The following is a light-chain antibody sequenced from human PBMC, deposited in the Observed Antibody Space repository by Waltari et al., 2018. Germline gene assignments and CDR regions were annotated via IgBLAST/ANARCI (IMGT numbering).Light chain of an antibody. CDR3: QAGDGSTVV. CDR2: RET. J-gene: IGLJ2*01. V-gene: IGLV3-1*01. Sequence: SYELTQPPSVSVSPGQTASISCSGDNLGDQSASWYQQKPGQSPVLVIYRETMRPSGIPERFSGSNSGNTATLTISATQPLDEADYFCQAGDGSTVVFGGGTKLTVL. CDR1: NLGDQS.